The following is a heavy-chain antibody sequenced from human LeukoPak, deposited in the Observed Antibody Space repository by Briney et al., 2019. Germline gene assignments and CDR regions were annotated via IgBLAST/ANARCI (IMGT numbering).Heavy chain of an antibody. CDR1: GGSISSGSYY. D-gene: IGHD5-18*01. CDR3: ARTSLARTARNFDY. V-gene: IGHV4-61*02. J-gene: IGHJ4*02. CDR2: IYTSGST. Sequence: PSQTLSLTCTVSGGSISSGSYYWSWIRQPAGKGLEWIGRIYTSGSTNYNPSLKSRVTISVDTSKNQFSLKLSSVTAADTAVYYCARTSLARTARNFDYWGQGTLVTVSS.